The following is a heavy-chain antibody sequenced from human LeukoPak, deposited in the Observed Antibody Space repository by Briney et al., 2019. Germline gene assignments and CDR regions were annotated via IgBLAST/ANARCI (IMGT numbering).Heavy chain of an antibody. CDR2: IYSGGST. J-gene: IGHJ4*02. V-gene: IGHV3-53*01. CDR1: GFTVSSNY. CDR3: AREAVTRNYFDY. Sequence: GGSLRLSCAASGFTVSSNYMNWVRQAPGKGLEWVSVIYSGGSTYYADSVKGRFTISRDNSKNTLYLQTNSLRAEDTAVYYCAREAVTRNYFDYWGQGTLVTVSS. D-gene: IGHD4-17*01.